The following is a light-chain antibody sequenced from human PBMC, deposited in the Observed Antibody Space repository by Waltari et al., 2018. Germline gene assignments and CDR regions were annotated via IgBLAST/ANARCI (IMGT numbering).Light chain of an antibody. CDR2: EVS. CDR3: SSYAGSNNLV. Sequence: QSALTQPPSASGSPGQSVTISCTGTSSDIGGYKYVSWYRQHPGKGPKLLIYEVSKRPSGGPDRFSGSKSGNTASLTVSGLQAEDEADYYCSSYAGSNNLVFGTGTKVTVL. V-gene: IGLV2-8*01. J-gene: IGLJ1*01. CDR1: SSDIGGYKY.